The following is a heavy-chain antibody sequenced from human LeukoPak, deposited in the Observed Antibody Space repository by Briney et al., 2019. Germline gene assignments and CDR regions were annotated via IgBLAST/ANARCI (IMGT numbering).Heavy chain of an antibody. Sequence: GGSLRLSCAASEFTFSSYWMSWVRQAPGKGLEWVANIKQDGSEKYYVDSVKGRFTISRDNAKNSLYLQMNSLKAEDTAVYYCATDSSSLYEVEYWGRGTLVTVSS. D-gene: IGHD6-13*01. CDR2: IKQDGSEK. CDR1: EFTFSSYW. J-gene: IGHJ4*02. V-gene: IGHV3-7*01. CDR3: ATDSSSLYEVEY.